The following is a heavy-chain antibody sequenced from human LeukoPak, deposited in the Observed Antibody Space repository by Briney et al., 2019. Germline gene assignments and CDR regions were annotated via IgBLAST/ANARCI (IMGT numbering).Heavy chain of an antibody. CDR1: GGTFSSSA. CDR2: ISAYNGNT. J-gene: IGHJ4*02. D-gene: IGHD6-25*01. Sequence: ASVKVSCKASGGTFSSSAISWVRQAPGQGLEWMGWISAYNGNTNYAQKLQGRVTMTTDTSTSTAYMELRSLRSDDTAVYFCARVGSAAATADYWGQGTLVTVSS. CDR3: ARVGSAAATADY. V-gene: IGHV1-18*01.